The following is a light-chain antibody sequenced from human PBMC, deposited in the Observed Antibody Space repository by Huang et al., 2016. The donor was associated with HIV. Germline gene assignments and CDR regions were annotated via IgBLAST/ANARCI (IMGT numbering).Light chain of an antibody. J-gene: IGKJ2*01. CDR3: MQGLQTPPT. V-gene: IGKV2-28*01. CDR2: LTD. Sequence: DIVMTQSPLSLPVAPGQPASISCKSSQNLLHTSGQNRLDWYLQKPGRSPQLLIYLTDNRAYGVPDRFTGSGSGSDFTLEISRVEADDVGIYYCMQGLQTPPTFGQGTKLEI. CDR1: QNLLHTSGQNR.